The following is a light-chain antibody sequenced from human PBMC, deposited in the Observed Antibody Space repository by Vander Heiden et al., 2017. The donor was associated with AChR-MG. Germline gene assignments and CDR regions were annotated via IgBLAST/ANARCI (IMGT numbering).Light chain of an antibody. V-gene: IGLV3-21*02. CDR2: DDS. CDR3: QVWDSSSDHVV. Sequence: SSVLTQPPPVSVAPGQTARITCGRNNVGSKSVHWYQQKPGQAPVLVVYDDSDRPSGIPERFSGSNSGNTATLTISRVEAGDEADYYCQVWDSSSDHVVFGGGTKLTVL. CDR1: NVGSKS. J-gene: IGLJ2*01.